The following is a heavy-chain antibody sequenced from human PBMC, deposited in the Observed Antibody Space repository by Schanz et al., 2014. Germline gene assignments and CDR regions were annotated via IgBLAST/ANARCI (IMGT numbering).Heavy chain of an antibody. Sequence: QVQLVESGGGVVQPGTSLRLSCAASGFTFRGHAMHWVRQAPGQGLEKVAVTSTDGTKTYYAASVRGRFTISRDNSKNTVYLQMYSLRSEDTAVYYCTRDRGALINHNDALDLWGQGTMVSVSS. CDR3: TRDRGALINHNDALDL. D-gene: IGHD3-16*01. V-gene: IGHV3-30*04. CDR2: TSTDGTKT. J-gene: IGHJ3*01. CDR1: GFTFRGHA.